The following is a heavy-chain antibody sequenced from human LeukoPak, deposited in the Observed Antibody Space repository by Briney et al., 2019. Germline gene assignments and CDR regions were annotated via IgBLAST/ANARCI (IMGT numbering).Heavy chain of an antibody. CDR2: ISISGGTT. CDR1: AFAFSDHA. V-gene: IGHV3-23*01. D-gene: IGHD6-19*01. CDR3: AKEGSGSKFDP. J-gene: IGHJ5*02. Sequence: PGGSLRLSCTASAFAFSDHAMSWVRQAPGKGLEWVSSISISGGTTYYADSVKGRFTISRENSKSTLYLQMNSLRAEDTAVYYCAKEGSGSKFDPWGQGTLVTVSS.